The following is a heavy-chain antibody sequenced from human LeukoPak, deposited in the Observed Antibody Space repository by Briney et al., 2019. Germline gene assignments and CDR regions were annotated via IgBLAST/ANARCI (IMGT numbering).Heavy chain of an antibody. Sequence: GASVKVSCKASGYTFTGYYMHWVRQAPGQGLEWMGWINPNSGGTNYAQKFQGRVTMTRDTTISTAYMELSRLRADDTAVYYCARDYSSIAASLGFDPWGQGTLVTVSS. V-gene: IGHV1-2*02. CDR1: GYTFTGYY. D-gene: IGHD6-6*01. CDR2: INPNSGGT. CDR3: ARDYSSIAASLGFDP. J-gene: IGHJ5*02.